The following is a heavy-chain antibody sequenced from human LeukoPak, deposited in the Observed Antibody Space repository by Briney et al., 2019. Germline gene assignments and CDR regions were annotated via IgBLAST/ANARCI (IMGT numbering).Heavy chain of an antibody. J-gene: IGHJ3*02. CDR1: GYTLTELS. V-gene: IGHV1-24*01. Sequence: ASVKVSCKVSGYTLTELSMHWVRQAPGKGGEWMGGFDPEDGETIYAQKFQGRVTMTEDTSTDTAYMELSSLRSEDTAVYYCATDPATLGGTYYDILTGLPRGYAFDIWGQGTMVTVSS. CDR3: ATDPATLGGTYYDILTGLPRGYAFDI. CDR2: FDPEDGET. D-gene: IGHD3-9*01.